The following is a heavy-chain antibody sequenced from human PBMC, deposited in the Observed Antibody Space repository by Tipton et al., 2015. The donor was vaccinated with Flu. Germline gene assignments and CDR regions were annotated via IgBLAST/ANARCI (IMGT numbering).Heavy chain of an antibody. V-gene: IGHV4-39*07. CDR1: SGSIRSTNYF. CDR3: ARRVPEVPANYFDY. CDR2: IFPSGTT. D-gene: IGHD1-1*01. J-gene: IGHJ4*02. Sequence: GLVKPSETLSLTCTVSSGSIRSTNYFCAWIRQPPGKRLELIGSIFPSGTTYYNPSLKSRVTMSIDTSKNQFSLKLNSMTAAGTAVYYCARRVPEVPANYFDYWGQGILVTVSS.